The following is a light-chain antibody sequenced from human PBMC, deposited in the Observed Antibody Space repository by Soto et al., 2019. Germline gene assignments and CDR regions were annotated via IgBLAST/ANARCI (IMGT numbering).Light chain of an antibody. CDR2: EAS. Sequence: EIQMTQSPSTLSASVGVRVPITCRASDNIVLWVAWYQQKPGTAPKLLIYEASTLESGVPSRFSGSGAGTEFNLTVSSLQPVDLSTYYCQQYNDSFPYTFGQGTKGDI. CDR3: QQYNDSFPYT. V-gene: IGKV1-5*03. CDR1: DNIVLW. J-gene: IGKJ2*01.